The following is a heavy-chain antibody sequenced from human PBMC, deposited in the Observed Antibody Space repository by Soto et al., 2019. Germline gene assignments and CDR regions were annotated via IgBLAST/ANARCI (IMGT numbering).Heavy chain of an antibody. J-gene: IGHJ5*02. CDR3: ARDSVNYDFWSGYTNGEYNWFDP. D-gene: IGHD3-3*01. CDR1: GGSFSGYY. V-gene: IGHV4-34*01. Sequence: SETLSLTCAVYGGSFSGYYWSWIRQPPGKGLEWIGEINHSGSTNYNPSLKSRVTISVDTSKNQFSLKLSSVTAADTAVYYCARDSVNYDFWSGYTNGEYNWFDPWGQGTLVTVSS. CDR2: INHSGST.